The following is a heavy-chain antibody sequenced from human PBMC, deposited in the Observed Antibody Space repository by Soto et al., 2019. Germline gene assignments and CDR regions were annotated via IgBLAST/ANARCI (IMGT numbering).Heavy chain of an antibody. J-gene: IGHJ4*02. CDR2: IYHSGST. CDR1: GGSISKNGYS. CDR3: ARTVTTGRFVDF. D-gene: IGHD4-17*01. V-gene: IGHV4-30-2*01. Sequence: QLHLQESGSGLVKPSQTLSLTCAVSGGSISKNGYSWSWIRQPPRKGLEWIGYIYHSGSTYYNPSIKNRVSISVDRSNNRFSLNLSTETAADTAVYYSARTVTTGRFVDFWGQGTLVTVSS.